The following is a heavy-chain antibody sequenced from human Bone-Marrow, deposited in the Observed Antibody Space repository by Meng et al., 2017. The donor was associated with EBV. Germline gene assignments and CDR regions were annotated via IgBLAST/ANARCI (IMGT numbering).Heavy chain of an antibody. V-gene: IGHV1-3*01. CDR3: ARDSTGDSRRFDP. J-gene: IGHJ5*02. CDR1: GYTFTSYA. D-gene: IGHD3-22*01. CDR2: INVGNGDT. Sequence: VRLVQSGAEVKKPGASVKVSCEASGYTFTSYAMHWVRQAPGQRLEWMGWINVGNGDTKYSQKFHGRVTITRDTSATTAYMELSSLTSEDTAVYYCARDSTGDSRRFDPWGQGTLVTVSS.